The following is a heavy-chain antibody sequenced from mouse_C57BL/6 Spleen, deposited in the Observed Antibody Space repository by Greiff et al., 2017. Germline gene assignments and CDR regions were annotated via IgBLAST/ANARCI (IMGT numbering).Heavy chain of an antibody. V-gene: IGHV1-69*01. CDR2: IDPSDSYT. D-gene: IGHD1-1*01. J-gene: IGHJ2*01. CDR1: GYTFTSYW. Sequence: VQLQQPGAELVMPGASVKLSCKASGYTFTSYWMHWVKQRPGQGLEWIGEIDPSDSYTNYKQKVKGKFTLSVDKSSSTAYMQLSSLTSEDSAVYYCTRDYYGSSYLDYWGQGTTRTVSS. CDR3: TRDYYGSSYLDY.